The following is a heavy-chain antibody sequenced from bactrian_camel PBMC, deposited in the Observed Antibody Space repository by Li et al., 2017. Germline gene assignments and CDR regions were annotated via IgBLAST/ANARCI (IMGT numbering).Heavy chain of an antibody. CDR1: GFNVSNSD. CDR2: IPDHGLYT. J-gene: IGHJ4*01. CDR3: ACDRANSGTLYWDNY. Sequence: HVQLVESGGGLVQPGGSLRLSCAASGFNVSNSDMSWARQGPGKGLEWVAGIPDHGLYTEYTDSVKGRFTISRDNAKNTLYLQLNSLKTEDTSIYYCACDRANSGTLYWDNYWGQGTQVTVS. D-gene: IGHD2*01. V-gene: IGHV3S7*01.